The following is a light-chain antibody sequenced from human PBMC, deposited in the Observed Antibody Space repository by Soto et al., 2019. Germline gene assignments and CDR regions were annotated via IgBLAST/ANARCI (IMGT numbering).Light chain of an antibody. Sequence: PGERATLSCRTSQSVSSYFAWYKXKPGRXTGLIIYDESXXATGIQAXXIGSGSGTDFTLTISSIEPEDFAVYYCQQSSNWPITFGQGTRMEIK. CDR3: QQSSNWPIT. CDR1: QSVSSY. CDR2: DES. J-gene: IGKJ5*01. V-gene: IGKV3-11*01.